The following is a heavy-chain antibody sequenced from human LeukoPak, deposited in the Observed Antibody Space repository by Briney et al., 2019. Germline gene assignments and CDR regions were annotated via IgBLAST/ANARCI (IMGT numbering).Heavy chain of an antibody. CDR3: ERDPSDYEWQRGWYRDF. CDR2: INTRADET. D-gene: IGHD6-19*01. Sequence: PGGSLTLSCAASGFSCNNYGMSWFRQAPGKGLEWVSTINTRADETHYADSVRGRFTIFRDNSKSTLALHMSNLRVEDTAVYYCERDPSDYEWQRGWYRDFWGRGSQVTVSS. J-gene: IGHJ4*01. V-gene: IGHV3-23*01. CDR1: GFSCNNYG.